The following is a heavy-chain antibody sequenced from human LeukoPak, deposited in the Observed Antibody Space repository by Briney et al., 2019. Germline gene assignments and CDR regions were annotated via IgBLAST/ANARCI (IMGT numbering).Heavy chain of an antibody. CDR1: GFTFSSYW. Sequence: GGSLRLSCAASGFTFSSYWMHWVRQAPGKGLVWVSGINSDGSSTSYADSVKGRFTISRDNAKNTLYLQMNSLRAEDTAVYYCARDGPGHITIFGVVNYWGQGTLVTVSS. D-gene: IGHD3-3*01. CDR2: INSDGSST. J-gene: IGHJ4*02. V-gene: IGHV3-74*01. CDR3: ARDGPGHITIFGVVNY.